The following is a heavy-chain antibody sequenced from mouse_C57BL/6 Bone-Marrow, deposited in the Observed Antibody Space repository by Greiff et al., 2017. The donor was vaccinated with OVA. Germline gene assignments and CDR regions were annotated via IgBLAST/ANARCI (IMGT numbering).Heavy chain of an antibody. V-gene: IGHV5-17*01. D-gene: IGHD1-1*01. CDR3: ARPAYGTSYAMDY. CDR2: ISSGSSTI. J-gene: IGHJ4*01. Sequence: EVQVVESGGGLVKPGESLKLSCAASGFTFSDYGMHWVRQAPEKGLEWVAYISSGSSTIYYADTVKGRFTISRDNAKNTLFLQMTSLRSEDTAMYYCARPAYGTSYAMDYWGQGTSVTVSS. CDR1: GFTFSDYG.